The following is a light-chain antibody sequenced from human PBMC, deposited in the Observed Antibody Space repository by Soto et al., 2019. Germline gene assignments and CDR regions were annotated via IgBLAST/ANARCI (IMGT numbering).Light chain of an antibody. Sequence: DIQMTQSPSTLSASVGDRVTITCRASQSVSSWLAWYQQKPGEVPKLLIYEASSLESGVTSRFSGSGSGTEFTLTISSLQPDDFVTYYCQQYSRNPLTFGGGTKVEI. J-gene: IGKJ4*01. V-gene: IGKV1-5*03. CDR1: QSVSSW. CDR2: EAS. CDR3: QQYSRNPLT.